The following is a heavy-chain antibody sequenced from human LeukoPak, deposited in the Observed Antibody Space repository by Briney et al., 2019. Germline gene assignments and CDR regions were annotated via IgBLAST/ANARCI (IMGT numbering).Heavy chain of an antibody. CDR1: GFTFSSYA. J-gene: IGHJ4*02. V-gene: IGHV3-64*01. CDR3: AREVGENYDY. Sequence: GGSLRLSCAASGFTFSSYAMHWVRQAPGKGLEYVSAISSNGGSTYYANSVKGRFTISRDNSKNTLYLQMGSLRAEDMAVYYCAREVGENYDYWGQGTLVTVSS. D-gene: IGHD2-15*01. CDR2: ISSNGGST.